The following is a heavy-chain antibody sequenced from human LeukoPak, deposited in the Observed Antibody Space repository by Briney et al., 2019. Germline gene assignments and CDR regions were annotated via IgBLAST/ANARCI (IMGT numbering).Heavy chain of an antibody. V-gene: IGHV3-9*01. D-gene: IGHD3-10*01. J-gene: IGHJ4*02. Sequence: GGSLRLSCAASGFTFDDYAMHWVRQAPGKGLEWVSGISWNSGSIGYADSVKGRFTISRDNAKNSLYLQMNSLRAEDTAVYYCAKDYYGSGSRDYWGQGTLVTVSS. CDR1: GFTFDDYA. CDR3: AKDYYGSGSRDY. CDR2: ISWNSGSI.